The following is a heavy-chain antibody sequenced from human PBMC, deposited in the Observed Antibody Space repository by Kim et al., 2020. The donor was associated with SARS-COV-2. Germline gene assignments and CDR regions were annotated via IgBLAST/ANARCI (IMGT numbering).Heavy chain of an antibody. Sequence: GGSLRLSCAASGFTFSSYSMNWVRQAPGKGLEWDSSISSSSSYIYYADSVKGRFTISRDNAKNSLYLQMNSLRAEDTAVYYCARDEPRYSAYYYYYYGMDVWGQGTTVTVSS. CDR1: GFTFSSYS. J-gene: IGHJ6*02. V-gene: IGHV3-21*01. CDR2: ISSSSSYI. CDR3: ARDEPRYSAYYYYYYGMDV. D-gene: IGHD5-18*01.